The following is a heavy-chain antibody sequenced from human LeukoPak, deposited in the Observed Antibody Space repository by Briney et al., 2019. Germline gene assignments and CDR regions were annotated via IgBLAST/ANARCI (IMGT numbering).Heavy chain of an antibody. CDR1: GYTFTSYG. V-gene: IGHV1-18*01. D-gene: IGHD5-18*01. CDR3: ARDTAMAYYEESYFDP. CDR2: ISAYNGNT. J-gene: IGHJ5*02. Sequence: ASVKVSCKASGYTFTSYGISWLRQAPGQGLECMGWISAYNGNTYYAQKFQGRVTLTTDTSTSTAYMELRSLRSDDTAVYYCARDTAMAYYEESYFDPWGQGTLVTVSS.